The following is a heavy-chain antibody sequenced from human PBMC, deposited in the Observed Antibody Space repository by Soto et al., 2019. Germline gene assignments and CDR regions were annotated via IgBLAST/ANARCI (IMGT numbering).Heavy chain of an antibody. CDR1: GFTFDDYT. CDR3: AKNLPYYYYGMDV. V-gene: IGHV3-43*01. J-gene: IGHJ6*02. CDR2: ISWDGGST. Sequence: GGSLRLSCAASGFTFDDYTMHWVRQAPGKGLERVSLISWDGGSTYYADSVKGRFTISRDNSKNSLYLQMNSLRTEDTALYYCAKNLPYYYYGMDVWGQGTTVTVSS.